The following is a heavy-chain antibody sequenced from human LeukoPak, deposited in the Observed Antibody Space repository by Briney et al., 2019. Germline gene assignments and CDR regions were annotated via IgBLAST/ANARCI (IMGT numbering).Heavy chain of an antibody. CDR2: INHSGST. Sequence: SETLSLICAVYGGSFSGYYWSWSRQPPGKGLEWIGEINHSGSTNYNPSLKSRVTISVDTSKNQFSLKLSSVTAADTAVYYCARAEIAAAGTAFDIWGQGTMVTVSS. CDR3: ARAEIAAAGTAFDI. D-gene: IGHD6-13*01. J-gene: IGHJ3*02. CDR1: GGSFSGYY. V-gene: IGHV4-34*01.